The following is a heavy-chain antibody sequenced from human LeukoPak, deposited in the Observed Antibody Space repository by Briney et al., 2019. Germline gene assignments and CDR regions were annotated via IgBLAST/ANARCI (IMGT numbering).Heavy chain of an antibody. V-gene: IGHV3-7*03. J-gene: IGHJ4*02. CDR2: MNQDGSEK. Sequence: GRSLRLSCAASGFTFSSYGMHWVRQAPGKGLEWVANMNQDGSEKYFVDSLKGRFTISRDNAKNSLSLQMNSLRAEDTAVYYCARGHTVHRYWGQGTLVTVSS. CDR3: ARGHTVHRY. D-gene: IGHD2-8*02. CDR1: GFTFSSYG.